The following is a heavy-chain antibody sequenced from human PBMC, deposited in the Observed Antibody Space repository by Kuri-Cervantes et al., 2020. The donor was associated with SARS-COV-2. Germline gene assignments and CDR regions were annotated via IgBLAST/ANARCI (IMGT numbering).Heavy chain of an antibody. CDR3: ARLPFCGGDCYYFDY. J-gene: IGHJ4*02. CDR2: INHSGST. V-gene: IGHV4-34*01. D-gene: IGHD2-21*01. Sequence: SQTLSLTCAIYGGSLSGSYWSWIRQPPGKGLEWIGEINHSGSTNYNPSLKSRVTISVDTSKNQFSLKLSSVTAADTAVYYCARLPFCGGDCYYFDYWSQGTLVTVSS. CDR1: GGSLSGSY.